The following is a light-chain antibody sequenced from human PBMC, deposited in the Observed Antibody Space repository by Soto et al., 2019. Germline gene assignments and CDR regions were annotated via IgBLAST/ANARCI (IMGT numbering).Light chain of an antibody. Sequence: DIQMTQSSSALSASVGDRVTITCRTSQSISSWLAWYQQKPGKAPRLLIYDASSLEGGVPSRFSGSGSGTDFTLTISDLQPDDLGTYYCQQYNNFWTFGPGTKVEI. J-gene: IGKJ1*01. CDR2: DAS. CDR1: QSISSW. V-gene: IGKV1-5*01. CDR3: QQYNNFWT.